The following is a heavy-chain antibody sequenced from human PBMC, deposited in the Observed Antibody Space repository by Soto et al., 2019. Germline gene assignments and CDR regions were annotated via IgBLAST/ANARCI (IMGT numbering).Heavy chain of an antibody. CDR3: AKDLVPAAAPGINWFDP. CDR2: ISGSGGST. V-gene: IGHV3-23*01. J-gene: IGHJ5*02. CDR1: GFTFSSYA. D-gene: IGHD2-2*01. Sequence: EVQLLESGGGLVQPGGSLRLSCAASGFTFSSYAMSWVHQAPGKGLEWVSAISGSGGSTYYADSVKGRFTISRDNSKNTLYLQMNSLRAEDTAVYYCAKDLVPAAAPGINWFDPWGQGTLVTVSS.